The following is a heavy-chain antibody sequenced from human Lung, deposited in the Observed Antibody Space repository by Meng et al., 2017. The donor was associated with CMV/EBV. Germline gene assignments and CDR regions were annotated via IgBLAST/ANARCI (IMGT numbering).Heavy chain of an antibody. CDR3: VRDLFQFVDD. V-gene: IGHV1-2*02. Sequence: SXXVSCKASGYRFSAHYMHWVRQAPGQGLEWMGWINPNNGGTKYAQKFQGRVTMTRDTSISTVYMELSRLRSEDTAVYFCVRDLFQFVDDWGQGTLVTVAS. J-gene: IGHJ4*02. D-gene: IGHD3-3*01. CDR1: GYRFSAHY. CDR2: INPNNGGT.